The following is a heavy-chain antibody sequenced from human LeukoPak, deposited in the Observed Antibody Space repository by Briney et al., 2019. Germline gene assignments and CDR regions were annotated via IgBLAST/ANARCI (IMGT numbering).Heavy chain of an antibody. D-gene: IGHD2-15*01. CDR2: MSFDGSYK. CDR3: ARGKGGPFKY. V-gene: IGHV3-30*01. J-gene: IGHJ4*02. CDR1: GFTFRRYA. Sequence: GRSLRLSCAASGFTFRRYAMHWVRQAPGKGLEWVAAMSFDGSYKYYAESVKGRFTISRDNPNNTVSLEMNSLRAEDTAVYFCARGKGGPFKYWGQGTLVTVSS.